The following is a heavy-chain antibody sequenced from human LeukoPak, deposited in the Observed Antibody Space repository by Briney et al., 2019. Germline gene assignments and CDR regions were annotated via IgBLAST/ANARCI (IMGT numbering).Heavy chain of an antibody. Sequence: GESLKISCKGSGYSFTSYWIGWVRQMPGKGLEWMGIIYPGDSDTRYSPSFQGQVTISADKSISTAYLQWSSLKASDSAMYYCARLDIVVVPAATANWFDPWGQGTLVTVSS. CDR3: ARLDIVVVPAATANWFDP. D-gene: IGHD2-2*01. J-gene: IGHJ5*02. CDR1: GYSFTSYW. CDR2: IYPGDSDT. V-gene: IGHV5-51*01.